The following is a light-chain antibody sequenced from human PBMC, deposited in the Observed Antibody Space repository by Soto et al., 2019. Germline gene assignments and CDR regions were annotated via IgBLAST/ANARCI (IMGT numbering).Light chain of an antibody. CDR1: QSVSSN. Sequence: EIVLTQSLGTLSVSPGERATLSCLASQSVSSNLAWYQQKPGQAPRLLINDASNRATGIPARFSGSGSGTDFTLTISSLEPEDFAVYYCRQRSSWPQPTLGGGAKVDI. CDR3: RQRSSWPQPT. V-gene: IGKV3-11*01. J-gene: IGKJ4*01. CDR2: DAS.